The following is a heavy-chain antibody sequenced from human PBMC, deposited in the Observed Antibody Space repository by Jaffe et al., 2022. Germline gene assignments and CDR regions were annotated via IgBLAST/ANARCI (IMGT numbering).Heavy chain of an antibody. CDR1: GFTFDDYA. CDR3: AKDSYRRGLLGWFDP. J-gene: IGHJ5*02. D-gene: IGHD3-16*02. V-gene: IGHV3-9*01. CDR2: ISWNSGSI. Sequence: EVQLVESGGGLVQPGRSLRLSCAASGFTFDDYAMHWVRQAPGKGLEWVSGISWNSGSIGYADSVKGRFTISRDNAKNSLYLQMNSLRAEDTALYYCAKDSYRRGLLGWFDPWGQGTLVTVSS.